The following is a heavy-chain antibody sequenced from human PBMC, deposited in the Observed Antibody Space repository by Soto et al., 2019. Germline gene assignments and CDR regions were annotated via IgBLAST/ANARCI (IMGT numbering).Heavy chain of an antibody. D-gene: IGHD4-4*01. CDR2: ISSSSSYI. Sequence: PGGSLRLSCAASGFTFSSYSMNWVRQAPGKGLEWVSSISSSSSYIYYADSVKGRFTISRDNAKNSLYLQMKSLRAEDTVVYYCARVGNRYYYGMDVWGQGTTVTVSS. CDR1: GFTFSSYS. V-gene: IGHV3-21*01. J-gene: IGHJ6*02. CDR3: ARVGNRYYYGMDV.